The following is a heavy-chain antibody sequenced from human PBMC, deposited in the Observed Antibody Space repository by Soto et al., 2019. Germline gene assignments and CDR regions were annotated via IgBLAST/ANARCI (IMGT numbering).Heavy chain of an antibody. CDR2: MTWNGATT. CDR3: ARDGGGVGAVYAFDF. D-gene: IGHD2-8*02. Sequence: EVQLVESGGGVVRPGGSLRLSCAASGFTFDDHGMTWVRQAPGKGLEWVSGMTWNGATTGYADSVKGRFTISRDNAKNSLYLQMNSLRVEDTAVNYYARDGGGVGAVYAFDFWGQGTLVTVSS. V-gene: IGHV3-20*04. J-gene: IGHJ3*01. CDR1: GFTFDDHG.